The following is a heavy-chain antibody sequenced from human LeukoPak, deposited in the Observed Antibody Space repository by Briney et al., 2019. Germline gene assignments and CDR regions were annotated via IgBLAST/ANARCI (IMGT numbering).Heavy chain of an antibody. Sequence: GGSLRLSCAASGFTFSSYGMHWVRQAPGKGLEWVAFIRYDGSNKYYADSVKGRFTISRDNSKNTLYLQMNSLRAEDTAVYYCAKRYSGSSYYYYYMDVWGKGTTVTISS. CDR1: GFTFSSYG. D-gene: IGHD1-26*01. CDR2: IRYDGSNK. V-gene: IGHV3-30*02. CDR3: AKRYSGSSYYYYYMDV. J-gene: IGHJ6*03.